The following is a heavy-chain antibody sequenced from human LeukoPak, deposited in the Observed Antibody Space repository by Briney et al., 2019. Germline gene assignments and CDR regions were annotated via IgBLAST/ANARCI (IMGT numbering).Heavy chain of an antibody. CDR2: ISGSGGST. CDR1: EFTFDNYA. CDR3: ARDSGIAALWYFDL. J-gene: IGHJ2*01. V-gene: IGHV3-23*01. D-gene: IGHD6-13*01. Sequence: GGSLRLSCAASEFTFDNYAMSWVRQAPGKGLEWVSGISGSGGSTYYADSVKGRFTISRDNSKNTLYLQMNSLRAEDTAVYYCARDSGIAALWYFDLWGRGTLVTVSS.